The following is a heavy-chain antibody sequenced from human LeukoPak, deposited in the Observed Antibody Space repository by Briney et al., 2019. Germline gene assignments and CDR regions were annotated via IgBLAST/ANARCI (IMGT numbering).Heavy chain of an antibody. D-gene: IGHD6-19*01. CDR2: ISYDGSNK. CDR3: ARDRLEAVADDDYFDY. J-gene: IGHJ4*02. V-gene: IGHV3-30-3*01. CDR1: GFTFSSYA. Sequence: GRSLRLSCAASGFTFSSYAMHWVRQAPGKGLEWVAVISYDGSNKYYADSVKGRFTISRDNSKNTVYLQMNSLRAEDTAVYYCARDRLEAVADDDYFDYWGQGTLVTVSS.